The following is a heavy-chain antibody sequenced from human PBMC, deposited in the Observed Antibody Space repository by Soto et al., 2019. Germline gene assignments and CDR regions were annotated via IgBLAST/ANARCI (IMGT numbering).Heavy chain of an antibody. Sequence: QVRLQESGPGLVKPSLTLSLTCTVSGGSISSAAYYWSWIRQHPGKGLEWIGYVSHSGSTYYNPSLKSRVIISVDTSKNQFSLSLTSVTAADTAVYYCAREYTYGSNFFDCWGQGALVTVSS. V-gene: IGHV4-31*03. CDR3: AREYTYGSNFFDC. J-gene: IGHJ4*02. CDR2: VSHSGST. CDR1: GGSISSAAYY. D-gene: IGHD5-18*01.